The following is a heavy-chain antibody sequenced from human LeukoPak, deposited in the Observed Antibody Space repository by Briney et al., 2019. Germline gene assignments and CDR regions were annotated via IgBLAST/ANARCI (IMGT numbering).Heavy chain of an antibody. CDR3: ARTIRTYGDYHTLEY. J-gene: IGHJ4*02. V-gene: IGHV3-30*04. CDR1: GFTFSGYA. Sequence: PGRSLRLSCAASGFTFSGYALHWVRQAPGKGLEWVAAISYDESNTYYAASVKGRFTVSRDNSKNTLYLQMNSLRPEDTAVYYCARTIRTYGDYHTLEYWGQGTLVTVSS. CDR2: ISYDESNT. D-gene: IGHD4-17*01.